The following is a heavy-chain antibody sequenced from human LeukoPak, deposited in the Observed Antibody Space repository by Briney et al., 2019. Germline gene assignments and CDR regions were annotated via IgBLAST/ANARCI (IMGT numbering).Heavy chain of an antibody. CDR1: VDTFNSLA. V-gene: IGHV1-69*05. Sequence: SVKVSCKISVDTFNSLAITWVRQAPGQGLEGMGRIIPIFGPANYAQKFQGRGTLTTDESTSTAYMELSSLRFADTAVYYCARARSSGYYPLRYWGQGTLVIVSS. CDR3: ARARSSGYYPLRY. CDR2: IIPIFGPA. D-gene: IGHD6-19*01. J-gene: IGHJ4*02.